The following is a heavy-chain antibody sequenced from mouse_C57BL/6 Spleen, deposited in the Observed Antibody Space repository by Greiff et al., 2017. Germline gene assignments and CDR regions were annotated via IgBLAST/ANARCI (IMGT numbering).Heavy chain of an antibody. CDR3: ARWGGDGYSAWFAY. D-gene: IGHD2-3*01. J-gene: IGHJ3*01. V-gene: IGHV1-42*01. CDR1: GYSFTGYY. CDR2: INPSTGGT. Sequence: EVQLQQSGPELVKPGASVKISCKASGYSFTGYYMNWVKQSPEKSLEWIGEINPSTGGTTYNQKFKAKATLTVDKSSSTAYMQLKSLTSEDSAVXYCARWGGDGYSAWFAYWGQGTLVTV.